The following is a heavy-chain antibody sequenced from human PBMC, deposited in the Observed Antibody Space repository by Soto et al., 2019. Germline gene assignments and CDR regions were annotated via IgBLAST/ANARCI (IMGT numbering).Heavy chain of an antibody. CDR2: INLYGSST. J-gene: IGHJ6*02. V-gene: IGHV3-64D*08. CDR1: GFSFSNYA. CDR3: VKDRTLNRTYPGIDV. Sequence: GGSLRLCCSASGFSFSNYAMHWVRQAPGKGPEYVAVINLYGSSTYYADSVKGRFTISRDNSKNTLYLQMSSLRTDDTAVYYCVKDRTLNRTYPGIDVWGQGTTVTVS.